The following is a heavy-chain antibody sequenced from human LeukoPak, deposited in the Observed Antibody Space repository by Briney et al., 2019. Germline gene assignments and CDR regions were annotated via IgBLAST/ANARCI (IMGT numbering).Heavy chain of an antibody. D-gene: IGHD3-9*01. J-gene: IGHJ4*02. CDR2: IYYSGST. V-gene: IGHV4-39*01. CDR3: ASHPVLRYFDWLSPFDY. Sequence: SETLSLTCTVSGGSISSSSYYWGWIRQPPGKGLEWIGSIYYSGSTYYNPSLKSRVTISVDTSKNQFSLKLSSVTAADTAVYYCASHPVLRYFDWLSPFDYWGQGTLVTVSS. CDR1: GGSISSSSYY.